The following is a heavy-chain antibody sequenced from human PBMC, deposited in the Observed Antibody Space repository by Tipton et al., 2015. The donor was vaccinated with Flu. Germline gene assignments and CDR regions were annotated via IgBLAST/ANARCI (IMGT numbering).Heavy chain of an antibody. CDR3: ARGLLRFDYDSSGRYYFGS. Sequence: TLSLTCAVYGGSFSGYYWSWIRQPPGKGLEWIGEISHSGTTDYNPSLKSRVTTSVDTSKNQFSLKLSSVTAADTAVYYCARGLLRFDYDSSGRYYFGSWGQGTLVTVSS. D-gene: IGHD3-22*01. CDR1: GGSFSGYY. CDR2: ISHSGTT. V-gene: IGHV4-34*01. J-gene: IGHJ4*02.